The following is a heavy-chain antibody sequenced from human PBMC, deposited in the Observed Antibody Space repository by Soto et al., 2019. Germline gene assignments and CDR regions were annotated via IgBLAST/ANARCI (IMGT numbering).Heavy chain of an antibody. J-gene: IGHJ4*02. CDR3: ARDEVTTSRTNFDY. D-gene: IGHD4-17*01. CDR2: INAGNGNT. V-gene: IGHV1-3*01. CDR1: GYTFTSYA. Sequence: ASVKVSCKASGYTFTSYAMHWVRQAPGQRLEWMGWINAGNGNTKYSQKFQGRVTVTRDTSTSTVYMELSSLRSEDTAVYYCARDEVTTSRTNFDYWGQGTLVTVSS.